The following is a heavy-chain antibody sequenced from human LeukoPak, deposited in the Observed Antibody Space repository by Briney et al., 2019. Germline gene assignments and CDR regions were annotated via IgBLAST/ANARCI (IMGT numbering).Heavy chain of an antibody. CDR2: INPNSGGT. V-gene: IGHV1-2*02. Sequence: ASVKVSCKASGYTFTSYYMHWVRQAPGQGLEWMGWINPNSGGTNYAQKFQGRVTMTRDTSISTAYMELSRLRSDDTAVYYCARDLIVVVPAAMEDYWGQGTLVTVSS. CDR3: ARDLIVVVPAAMEDY. J-gene: IGHJ4*02. D-gene: IGHD2-2*01. CDR1: GYTFTSYY.